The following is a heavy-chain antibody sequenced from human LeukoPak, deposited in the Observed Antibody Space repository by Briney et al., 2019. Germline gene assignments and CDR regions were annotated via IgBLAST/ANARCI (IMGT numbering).Heavy chain of an antibody. CDR2: IYPGDSDT. CDR1: GCHFTSYW. V-gene: IGHV5-51*01. CDR3: ARGSTEYYGMDV. J-gene: IGHJ6*04. Sequence: GGALQISWKGSGCHFTSYWIGWGRQLPGKGLEGVGIIYPGDSDTRYSPSFQGQVTISADKSISTAYLQWSSLKASDTAMYYCARGSTEYYGMDVWGKGTTVTVSS.